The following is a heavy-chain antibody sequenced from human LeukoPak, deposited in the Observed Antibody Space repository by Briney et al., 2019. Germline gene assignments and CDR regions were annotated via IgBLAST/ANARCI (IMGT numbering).Heavy chain of an antibody. CDR3: ARPDGNSGIGDY. D-gene: IGHD4-23*01. V-gene: IGHV1-69*13. CDR2: IIPIFGTA. Sequence: ASVKVSCKASGYTFTSYYMHWVRQAPGQGLEWMGGIIPIFGTANYAQKFQGRVTITADESTSTAYMELSSLRSEDTAVYYCARPDGNSGIGDYWGQGTLVTVSS. J-gene: IGHJ4*02. CDR1: GYTFTSYY.